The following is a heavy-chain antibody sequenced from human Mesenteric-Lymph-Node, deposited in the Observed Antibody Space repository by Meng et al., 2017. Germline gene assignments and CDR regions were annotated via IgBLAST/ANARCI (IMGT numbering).Heavy chain of an antibody. J-gene: IGHJ4*02. CDR2: INPSGGST. D-gene: IGHD3-22*01. CDR1: GYTFTRYA. CDR3: ARDDSSGYYY. Sequence: ASVKVSCKASGYTFTRYAINWLRQAPGQGLEWMGIINPSGGSTSYAQKFQGRVTMTRDTSTSTVYMELSSLRSEDTAVYYCARDDSSGYYYWGQGTLVTVSS. V-gene: IGHV1-46*01.